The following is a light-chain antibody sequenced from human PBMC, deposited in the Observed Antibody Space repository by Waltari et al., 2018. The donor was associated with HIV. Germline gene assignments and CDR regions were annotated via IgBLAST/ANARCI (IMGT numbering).Light chain of an antibody. CDR2: ENE. Sequence: QSVLTQSPSVSAAPGQKVTISCYGSSSDIGKHHVSWYQQFPGRAPKLLIYENEKRPSVIPGRFSGSKFGTSATLDITGLQTGDEALYFCATWDSSLRTVIYGGGTNLTVL. CDR3: ATWDSSLRTVI. CDR1: SSDIGKHH. J-gene: IGLJ2*01. V-gene: IGLV1-51*02.